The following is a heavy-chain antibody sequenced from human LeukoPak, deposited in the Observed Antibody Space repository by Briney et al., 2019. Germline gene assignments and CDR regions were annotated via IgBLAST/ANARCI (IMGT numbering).Heavy chain of an antibody. Sequence: GASVKVSCKASGYTFTSYGISWVRQARGQGREGMGWISAYNGNTNYAQKLQGRVTMTTDTSTSTAYMERRSLRSDDTAVYYCAREGRRDFWSGYVSWFDPWGQGTLVTVSS. CDR3: AREGRRDFWSGYVSWFDP. J-gene: IGHJ5*02. CDR2: ISAYNGNT. CDR1: GYTFTSYG. V-gene: IGHV1-18*01. D-gene: IGHD3-3*01.